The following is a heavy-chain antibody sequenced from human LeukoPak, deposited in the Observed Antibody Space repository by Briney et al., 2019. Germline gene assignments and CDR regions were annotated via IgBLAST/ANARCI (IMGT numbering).Heavy chain of an antibody. CDR3: AKDRKYSSSWSTVFDY. Sequence: GGSLRLSCAASGFTFSSYWMHWVRQAPGKGLVWVSRINSDGSSTSYADSVKGRFSISRDNSKNTLYLQMNSLRAEDTAVYYCAKDRKYSSSWSTVFDYWGQGTQVTVSS. CDR2: INSDGSST. CDR1: GFTFSSYW. V-gene: IGHV3-74*01. D-gene: IGHD6-13*01. J-gene: IGHJ4*02.